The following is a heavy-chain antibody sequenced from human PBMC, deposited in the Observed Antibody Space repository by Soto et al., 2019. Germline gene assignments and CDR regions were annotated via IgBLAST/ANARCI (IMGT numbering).Heavy chain of an antibody. CDR3: ARSRYGLYRLDD. V-gene: IGHV3-53*01. CDR2: IYSGGST. J-gene: IGHJ4*02. Sequence: GGSLRLSCVASGFTFRAYSMSWVRQAPGQGLEWVSVIYSGGSTYYADSVKGRFTISRHNSKNMLYRQMNNFRTEDTAVYYCARSRYGLYRLDDWGEGALV. CDR1: GFTFRAYS. D-gene: IGHD5-18*01.